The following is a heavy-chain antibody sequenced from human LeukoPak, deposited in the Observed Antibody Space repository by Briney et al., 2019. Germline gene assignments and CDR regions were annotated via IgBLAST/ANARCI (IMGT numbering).Heavy chain of an antibody. J-gene: IGHJ3*02. CDR1: GFTFSSYA. CDR3: ARFELEKQQLSTPDAFDI. Sequence: PGGSLRLSCAASGFTFSSYAMSWVRQAPGKGLEWVSAISGSGGSTYYADSVKGRFTISRDNSKNTLCLQMNSLRAEDTAVYYCARFELEKQQLSTPDAFDIWGQGTMVTVSS. CDR2: ISGSGGST. D-gene: IGHD6-13*01. V-gene: IGHV3-23*01.